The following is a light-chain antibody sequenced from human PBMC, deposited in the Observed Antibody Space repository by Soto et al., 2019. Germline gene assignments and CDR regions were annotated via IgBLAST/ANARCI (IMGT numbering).Light chain of an antibody. J-gene: IGKJ5*01. V-gene: IGKV1-39*01. CDR1: QNINSY. Sequence: DIQMTQTPSSVSASVGDRVTITCRARQNINSYLNWYQQKPGKAPKLLIYAASSLQSGVPSRFSGSGSGTDFTLTVSSLQPEDFATYYCHQSYDIPTFGQGTRLEIK. CDR3: HQSYDIPT. CDR2: AAS.